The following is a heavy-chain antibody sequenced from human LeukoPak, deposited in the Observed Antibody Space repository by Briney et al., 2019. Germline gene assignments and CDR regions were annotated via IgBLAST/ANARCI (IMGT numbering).Heavy chain of an antibody. D-gene: IGHD6-13*01. J-gene: IGHJ4*02. CDR1: GYTLTELS. CDR2: FDPEDGET. CDR3: ATYLLAAAGDADY. Sequence: ASVKVSCKVSGYTLTELSMHWVRQAPGKGLEWMGGFDPEDGETIYAQKFQGRVTMTEDTSTDTAYMELSSLRSEDTTVYYCATYLLAAAGDADYWGQGTLVTVSS. V-gene: IGHV1-24*01.